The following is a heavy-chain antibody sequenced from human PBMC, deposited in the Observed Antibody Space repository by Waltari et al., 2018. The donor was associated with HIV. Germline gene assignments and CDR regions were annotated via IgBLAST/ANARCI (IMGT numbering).Heavy chain of an antibody. CDR1: GGSFSGSY. CDR2: IKQSRFT. Sequence: QVQLQQWGAGLLQPSETLSLTCAVYGGSFSGSYWSWIRQPPGKGREWIGGIKQSRFTNYSPSLKRRVTRAVDTSKNQCSLKLRSVTAADTARYYCARGTPTTVTTQWGQGTLVTGSS. J-gene: IGHJ4*02. V-gene: IGHV4-34*01. CDR3: ARGTPTTVTTQ. D-gene: IGHD4-17*01.